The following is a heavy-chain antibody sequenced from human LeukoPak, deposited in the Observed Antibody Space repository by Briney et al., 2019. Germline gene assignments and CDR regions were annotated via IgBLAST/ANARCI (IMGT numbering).Heavy chain of an antibody. CDR2: IYYSGST. J-gene: IGHJ3*02. CDR3: ASSARIYYGSGSRYPQRGAFDI. V-gene: IGHV4-31*03. CDR1: GGSISSGGYY. Sequence: PSETLSLTCTVSGGSISSGGYYWSWIRQHPGKGLEWLGYIYYSGSTYYNPSLKSRVTISVDTSKNQFSLKLSSVTAADTAVYYCASSARIYYGSGSRYPQRGAFDIWGQGTMVTVSS. D-gene: IGHD3-10*01.